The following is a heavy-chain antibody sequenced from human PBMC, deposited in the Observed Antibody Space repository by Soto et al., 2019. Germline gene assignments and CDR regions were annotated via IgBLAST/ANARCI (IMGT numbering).Heavy chain of an antibody. D-gene: IGHD3-22*01. V-gene: IGHV4-30-2*01. Sequence: TLSLTXAVSGGSISSGGYSCSWIRQPPGKGLEWIGYIYYSGSTNYNPSLKSRVTLSVDRSKNQFSLKLSSVTAADTAVYYCARARMLYDSSCYYHNDAFDIWGQGTMVTVSS. J-gene: IGHJ3*02. CDR3: ARARMLYDSSCYYHNDAFDI. CDR1: GGSISSGGYS. CDR2: IYYSGST.